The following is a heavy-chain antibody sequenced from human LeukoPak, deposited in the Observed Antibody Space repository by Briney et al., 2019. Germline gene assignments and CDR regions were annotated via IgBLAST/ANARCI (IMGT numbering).Heavy chain of an antibody. V-gene: IGHV4-61*02. CDR2: IYTSGST. J-gene: IGHJ6*03. CDR1: GGSINSGSYY. D-gene: IGHD3-3*01. Sequence: SQTLSLTCTVSGGSINSGSYYWNWIRQPAGKGLEWIGRIYTSGSTNHNPSLKSRVTILVDTSKNQFSLKLRSVTAADTAVYYCARDERYYDFWSGYRYYYYYMDVWGKGTTVTVSS. CDR3: ARDERYYDFWSGYRYYYYYMDV.